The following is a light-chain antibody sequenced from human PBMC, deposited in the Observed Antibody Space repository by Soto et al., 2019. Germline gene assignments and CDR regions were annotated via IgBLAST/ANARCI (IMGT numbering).Light chain of an antibody. V-gene: IGKV3-15*01. CDR1: HSVRTK. J-gene: IGKJ5*01. Sequence: EIVMTQSPDTLYVSPGEGATLSCRASHSVRTKLAWYQQKAGQAPRLLIYGASTRATGIPDRFSGSGSGTEFTLTISSLQSEDFAVYYCQQYNSWPPITFGQGTRLEIK. CDR3: QQYNSWPPIT. CDR2: GAS.